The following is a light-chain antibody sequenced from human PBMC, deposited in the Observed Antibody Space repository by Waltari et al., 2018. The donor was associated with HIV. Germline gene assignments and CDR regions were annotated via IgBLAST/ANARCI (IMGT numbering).Light chain of an antibody. CDR1: SADIGTNT. Sequence: QSVLTQSPSASGMSGQGVTISCSGSSADIGTNTVNWYQQLPGTAPKLLMANDKHRPSGVPDRFSGSKSGTAASLTISGSQSEDEADYYCAAWDGGLRGGVFGGGTKLTVL. V-gene: IGLV1-44*01. CDR2: NDK. CDR3: AAWDGGLRGGV. J-gene: IGLJ3*02.